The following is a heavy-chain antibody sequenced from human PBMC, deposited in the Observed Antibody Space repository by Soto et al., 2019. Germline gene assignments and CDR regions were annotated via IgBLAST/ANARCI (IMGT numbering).Heavy chain of an antibody. J-gene: IGHJ6*02. V-gene: IGHV4-59*08. D-gene: IGHD1-1*01. CDR2: INHNGYS. CDR1: GGSIIDYY. Sequence: QESGPGLVKPSETLSLTCTVSGGSIIDYYCSWFRQPPWKGLEWIGYINHNGYSAYNLSLKRRVTMSVDTSKTQFSLTLDSVTATDTAVYYCARQGYGPLHGLVDVWGQGTTVIVS. CDR3: ARQGYGPLHGLVDV.